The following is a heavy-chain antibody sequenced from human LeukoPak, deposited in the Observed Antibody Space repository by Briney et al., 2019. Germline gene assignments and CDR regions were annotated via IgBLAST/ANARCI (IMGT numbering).Heavy chain of an antibody. CDR2: IYNDGST. J-gene: IGHJ3*02. V-gene: IGHV3-53*01. CDR3: ARNILFAFDI. CDR1: GLTVSSSY. Sequence: GGSLRLSCAASGLTVSSSYMSWVRQAPGKGLEWVSIIYNDGSTYYADSMKGRFTISRDNSRNTLYLQVNSLRAEDTAMYYCARNILFAFDIWGQGTMVTVSS.